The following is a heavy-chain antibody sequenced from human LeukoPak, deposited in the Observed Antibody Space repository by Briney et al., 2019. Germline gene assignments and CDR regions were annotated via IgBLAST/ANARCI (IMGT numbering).Heavy chain of an antibody. CDR1: GYTFTSYY. V-gene: IGHV1-46*01. D-gene: IGHD1-26*01. J-gene: IGHJ6*02. CDR3: ARDRQSGAYYYYGMDV. Sequence: ASVKVSCKASGYTFTSYYMHWVRQAPGQGLEWMGIINPSGGRTSYAQKFQGRVTMTRDTSTSTVYMELSSLRSEDTAVYYCARDRQSGAYYYYGMDVWGQGTTVTVSS. CDR2: INPSGGRT.